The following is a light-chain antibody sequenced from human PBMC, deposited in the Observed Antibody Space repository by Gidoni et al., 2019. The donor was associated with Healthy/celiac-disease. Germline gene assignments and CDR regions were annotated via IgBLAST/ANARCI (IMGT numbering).Light chain of an antibody. CDR1: SLRSYY. CDR3: NSRDSSATGV. J-gene: IGLJ3*02. Sequence: SELTQDPAVSVALGQTVRITCQGDSLRSYYASWYQQKPGQAPVLVIYGKNNRPSGIPDRFSGSSSGNTASLTITGAQAEDEADYYCNSRDSSATGVFGGGTKLTVL. V-gene: IGLV3-19*01. CDR2: GKN.